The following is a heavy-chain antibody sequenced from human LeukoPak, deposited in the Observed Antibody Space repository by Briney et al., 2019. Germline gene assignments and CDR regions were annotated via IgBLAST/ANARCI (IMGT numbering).Heavy chain of an antibody. CDR3: ATDIHPGLGSGASCCFDS. V-gene: IGHV1-18*01. CDR2: ISGYNGNT. Sequence: GASVKVSCKASGYTFTEYGITWVRQAPGQGLEWMGWISGYNGNTNYVQSFQGRVTMTADRSTSTAYMELRRLTSDDTAIYYCATDIHPGLGSGASCCFDSWGQGTLVTVSS. D-gene: IGHD2-15*01. CDR1: GYTFTEYG. J-gene: IGHJ4*02.